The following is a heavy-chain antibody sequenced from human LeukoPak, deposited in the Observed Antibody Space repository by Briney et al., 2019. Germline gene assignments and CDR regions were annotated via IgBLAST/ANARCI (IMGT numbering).Heavy chain of an antibody. V-gene: IGHV4-4*09. J-gene: IGHJ6*03. CDR2: IDTSGST. D-gene: IGHD6-6*01. CDR3: ARHARFEYSTSRDYYFYFMDV. CDR1: GASISSYY. Sequence: SETLSFTCTVSGASISSYYWSWIRQPPEKGLEWIGYIDTSGSTNYNPSLQSRVTISVDTSNNQFSLNLSSVTASDTAVYYCARHARFEYSTSRDYYFYFMDVWGKGSTVTVSS.